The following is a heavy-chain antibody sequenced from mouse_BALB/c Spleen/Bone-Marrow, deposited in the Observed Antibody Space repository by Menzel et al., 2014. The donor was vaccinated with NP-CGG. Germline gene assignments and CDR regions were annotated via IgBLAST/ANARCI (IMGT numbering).Heavy chain of an antibody. V-gene: IGHV14-3*02. Sequence: VQLQQSGAELVKPGASVKLSCTASGFNIKDTYMHWVKQRPEQGLEWIGRIDPANGNTKYDPKFQGKATITADTSSNTAYLQLSSLTSGDTAVYYCANCYYGSSLFAYWGQGTLVTVSA. D-gene: IGHD1-1*01. J-gene: IGHJ3*01. CDR1: GFNIKDTY. CDR3: ANCYYGSSLFAY. CDR2: IDPANGNT.